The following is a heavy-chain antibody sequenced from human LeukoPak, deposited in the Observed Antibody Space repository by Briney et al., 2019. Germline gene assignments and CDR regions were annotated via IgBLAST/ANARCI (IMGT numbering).Heavy chain of an antibody. CDR3: ARSMVRGAPYYFDY. V-gene: IGHV5-51*01. CDR1: GYSFNTYW. J-gene: IGHJ4*02. D-gene: IGHD3-10*01. CDR2: IYPGDSDT. Sequence: PGESLKISCKGSGYSFNTYWIGWVRQMPGKGLEWMGIIYPGDSDTRYSPSFQGQVTMSADKSISTAYLQWSSLNASDTAMYYCARSMVRGAPYYFDYWGQGTLVTVSS.